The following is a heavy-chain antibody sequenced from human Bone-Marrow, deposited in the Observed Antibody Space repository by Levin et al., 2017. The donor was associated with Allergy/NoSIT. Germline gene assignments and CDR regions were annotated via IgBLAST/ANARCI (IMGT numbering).Heavy chain of an antibody. D-gene: IGHD6-13*01. CDR1: GFIFSSYG. Sequence: GGSLRLSCAASGFIFSSYGMHWVRQAPGKGLEWVSVIWYDGSNKYYADSVKGRFTISRDNSKNTLYMQMNSLRAEDTAVYYCARANSGNYYGMDVWGQGTTVTVS. J-gene: IGHJ6*02. CDR2: IWYDGSNK. V-gene: IGHV3-33*01. CDR3: ARANSGNYYGMDV.